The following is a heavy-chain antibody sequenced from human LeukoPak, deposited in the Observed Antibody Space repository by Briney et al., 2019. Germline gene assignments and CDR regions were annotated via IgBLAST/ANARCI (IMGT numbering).Heavy chain of an antibody. V-gene: IGHV4-59*01. CDR2: IYYSGST. Sequence: PSETLSLNCTVSGGSISSYYWSWIRQPPGKGLEWMGNIYYSGSTNYNPSLKSRVTISVDTSKNQFSLKLSSVTAADTAVYYCARDVYYDFWSGYLDYCGQGTLVTVSS. J-gene: IGHJ4*02. CDR3: ARDVYYDFWSGYLDY. D-gene: IGHD3-3*01. CDR1: GGSISSYY.